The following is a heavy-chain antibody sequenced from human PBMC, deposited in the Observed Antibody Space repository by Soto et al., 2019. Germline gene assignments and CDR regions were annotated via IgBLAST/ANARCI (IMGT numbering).Heavy chain of an antibody. J-gene: IGHJ4*02. Sequence: SVKASCRASGYTFTSYSVSWVRQAPGQVLEGMGWISAYNGNTNYAQKVQGRLTMTTDTSTSTAYMERRSLRSDDTAFYYCARGVPYDNGWGSYRYFDYWGQGTLVSGSS. D-gene: IGHD3-16*02. CDR3: ARGVPYDNGWGSYRYFDY. CDR1: GYTFTSYS. CDR2: ISAYNGNT. V-gene: IGHV1-18*04.